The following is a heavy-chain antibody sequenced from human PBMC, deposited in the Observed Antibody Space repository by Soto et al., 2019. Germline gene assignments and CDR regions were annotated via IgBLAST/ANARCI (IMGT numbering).Heavy chain of an antibody. CDR1: GFTFSSYA. V-gene: IGHV3-23*01. Sequence: EVQLLESGGGLVQPGGSLRLSCAASGFTFSSYAMSWVRQAPGKGLEWVSAISGSGGSTYYADSVKGRFTISRDNSKNALYLQVNSLRAEDTAVYYCAKRSGFSHYGMDVWGQGTTVTVSS. CDR2: ISGSGGST. CDR3: AKRSGFSHYGMDV. D-gene: IGHD3-10*01. J-gene: IGHJ6*02.